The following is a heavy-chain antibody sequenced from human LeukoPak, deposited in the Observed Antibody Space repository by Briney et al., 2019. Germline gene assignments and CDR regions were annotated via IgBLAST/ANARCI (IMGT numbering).Heavy chain of an antibody. CDR1: GGSMNDYF. J-gene: IGHJ3*01. D-gene: IGHD1-14*01. Sequence: SETLSLTCTVSGGSMNDYFWGWIRQPPGKGLDWIGHIYSGGSPTFSPSLMSRVSISVDSSKNQFSLELTSVTAAAAAVYYCARRFRTGGNIHHDAYDVWGQGTVVTVSS. CDR2: IYSGGSP. V-gene: IGHV4-4*09. CDR3: ARRFRTGGNIHHDAYDV.